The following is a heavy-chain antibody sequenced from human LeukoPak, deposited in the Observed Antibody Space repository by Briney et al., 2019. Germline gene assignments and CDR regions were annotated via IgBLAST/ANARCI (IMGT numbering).Heavy chain of an antibody. Sequence: ASVKVSCKASGYTFTSYGISWVRQAPGQGLEWMGWISAYNGNTNYAQKLQGRVTMTTDTSTGTAYMELRGLRSDDTAVYYCARDRVVVVPAAPNFDYWGQGTLVTVSS. D-gene: IGHD2-2*01. CDR2: ISAYNGNT. CDR1: GYTFTSYG. J-gene: IGHJ4*02. V-gene: IGHV1-18*01. CDR3: ARDRVVVVPAAPNFDY.